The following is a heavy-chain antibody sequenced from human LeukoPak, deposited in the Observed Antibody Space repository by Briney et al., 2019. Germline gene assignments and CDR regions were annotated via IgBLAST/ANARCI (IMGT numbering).Heavy chain of an antibody. Sequence: SGTLSLTCAVYGVSFSGYYLSWIRQPPGKGLEWIGEINHSGSTNYNPSLKSRVTISVDTSKNQFSLKLSSVTAADTAVYYCARSGVGAIRFDYWGQGTLVTVSS. CDR3: ARSGVGAIRFDY. V-gene: IGHV4-34*01. CDR1: GVSFSGYY. D-gene: IGHD1-26*01. J-gene: IGHJ4*02. CDR2: INHSGST.